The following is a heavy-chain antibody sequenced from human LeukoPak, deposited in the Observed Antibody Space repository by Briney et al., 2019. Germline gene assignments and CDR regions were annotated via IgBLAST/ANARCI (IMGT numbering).Heavy chain of an antibody. J-gene: IGHJ4*02. D-gene: IGHD3-16*02. CDR3: TTSYYDYVWGSYRYQKYYFEY. Sequence: GGSLRLSCAASGFTFSNAWMSWVRQAPGKGLEWVGRIKSKTDGGTTDYAAPVKGRFTISRDDSKNTLYLQMNSLKTEDTAVYYCTTSYYDYVWGSYRYQKYYFEYWGQGTLVTVSS. CDR2: IKSKTDGGTT. V-gene: IGHV3-15*01. CDR1: GFTFSNAW.